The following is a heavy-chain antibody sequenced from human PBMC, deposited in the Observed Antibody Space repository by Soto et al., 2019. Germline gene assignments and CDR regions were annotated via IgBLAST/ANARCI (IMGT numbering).Heavy chain of an antibody. D-gene: IGHD6-13*01. J-gene: IGHJ5*02. CDR3: ASFIAAAEIDP. CDR1: GGSISSSSYN. V-gene: IGHV4-39*01. CDR2: IYYSGST. Sequence: QLQLQESGPGLVKPSETLSLTCTVSGGSISSSSYNWGWIRQPPGKGLEWIGSIYYSGSTYYNPSLKSRVTISVDTSKNQFSLKLSSVTAADTAVYYCASFIAAAEIDPWGQGTLVTVSS.